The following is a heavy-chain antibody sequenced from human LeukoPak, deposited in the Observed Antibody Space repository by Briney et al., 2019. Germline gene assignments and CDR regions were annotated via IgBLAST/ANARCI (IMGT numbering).Heavy chain of an antibody. CDR2: ISHDGSDK. V-gene: IGHV3-30*18. J-gene: IGHJ4*02. D-gene: IGHD6-19*01. CDR3: AKDLSGGWSLDY. Sequence: GRSLRLSCGASGFTFSTYGMRWVRQAPGKGLEWVAVISHDGSDKHYADSVKGRFSISRDNSKNTLYLQTNSLRGEDTAVYYCAKDLSGGWSLDYWGQGTLVTVSS. CDR1: GFTFSTYG.